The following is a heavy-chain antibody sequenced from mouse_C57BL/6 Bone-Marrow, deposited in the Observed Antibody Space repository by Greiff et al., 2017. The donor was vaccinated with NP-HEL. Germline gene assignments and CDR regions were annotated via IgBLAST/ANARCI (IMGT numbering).Heavy chain of an antibody. CDR3: AREANWGYYYAMDY. D-gene: IGHD4-1*01. J-gene: IGHJ4*01. CDR2: IDPSDSYT. CDR1: GYTFTSYW. Sequence: QVQLQQPGAELVMPGASVKLSCKASGYTFTSYWMHWVTQRPGQGLEWIGEIDPSDSYTNYNQKFKGKSTLTVAQSSSTAYMQLRCLTSVDSAVYDCAREANWGYYYAMDYWGQGTSVTVSS. V-gene: IGHV1-69*01.